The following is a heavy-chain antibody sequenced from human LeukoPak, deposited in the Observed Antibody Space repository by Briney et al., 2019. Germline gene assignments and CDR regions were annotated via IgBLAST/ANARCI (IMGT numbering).Heavy chain of an antibody. CDR1: GFTFSSYA. J-gene: IGHJ6*02. D-gene: IGHD3-10*01. CDR2: ISDGGGST. CDR3: AKVPYSDYGSGRPPFMDV. Sequence: GGSLRLSCAASGFTFSSYAISWVRQAPGKGLEWVSTISDGGGSTYYADSVKGRFTISRDNSKSTLYLVMNSLRADDTAVYHCAKVPYSDYGSGRPPFMDVWGQGTTVAISS. V-gene: IGHV3-23*01.